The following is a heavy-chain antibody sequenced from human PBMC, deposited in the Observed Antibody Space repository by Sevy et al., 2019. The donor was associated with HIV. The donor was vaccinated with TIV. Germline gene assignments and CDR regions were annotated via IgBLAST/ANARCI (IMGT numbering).Heavy chain of an antibody. J-gene: IGHJ4*02. V-gene: IGHV3-48*03. CDR1: GFPFSSYE. Sequence: GGSLRLSCTASGFPFSSYEMNWVRQAPGKGLEWVSYITNTGRTMYYSDSVRGRFTISRDNAKNSLYLQMNSLRAEDTAVYYCARDLSPSATTVPHFDYWGRGTLVAVSS. CDR2: ITNTGRTM. D-gene: IGHD4-17*01. CDR3: ARDLSPSATTVPHFDY.